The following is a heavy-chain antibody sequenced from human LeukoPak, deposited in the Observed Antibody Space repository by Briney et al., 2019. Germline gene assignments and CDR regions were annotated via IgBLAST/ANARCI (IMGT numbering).Heavy chain of an antibody. CDR3: ARARYSSSWYRGSYYYYGMDV. D-gene: IGHD6-13*01. CDR2: ISSSGRTI. J-gene: IGHJ6*02. CDR1: GFTFSSYE. Sequence: GGSLRLSCAATGFTFSSYEMNWVRQDPGKGLEWVSYISSSGRTIYYADTVKGRFTISRDNVNISLYLQMNSLRAEDTAVYYCARARYSSSWYRGSYYYYGMDVWGQGTTVTVSS. V-gene: IGHV3-48*03.